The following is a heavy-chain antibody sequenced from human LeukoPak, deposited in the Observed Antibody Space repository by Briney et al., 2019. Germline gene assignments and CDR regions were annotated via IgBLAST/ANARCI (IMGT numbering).Heavy chain of an antibody. CDR2: ISAYNGNT. CDR1: GGTFSSYA. V-gene: IGHV1-18*01. Sequence: ASVKVSCKASGGTFSSYAISWVRQAPGQGLEWMGWISAYNGNTNYAQKLQGRVTMTTDTSTSTAYMELSSLRSEDTAVYYCARGYDFWSGYPHAFDIWGQGTMVTVSS. D-gene: IGHD3-3*01. CDR3: ARGYDFWSGYPHAFDI. J-gene: IGHJ3*02.